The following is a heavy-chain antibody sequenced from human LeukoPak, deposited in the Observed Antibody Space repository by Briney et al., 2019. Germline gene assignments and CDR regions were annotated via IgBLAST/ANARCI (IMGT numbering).Heavy chain of an antibody. CDR3: ARGVGGSYLFDY. D-gene: IGHD1-26*01. Sequence: PGRSLRLSCAASGFTFSNYDMHWVRQAPGKGLEWVAVIWYDGTNKYYADSVKGRFTISRDNSKNTLYLQMNSLRAEDTAVYYCARGVGGSYLFDYWDQGTLVTVSS. CDR1: GFTFSNYD. CDR2: IWYDGTNK. V-gene: IGHV3-33*01. J-gene: IGHJ4*02.